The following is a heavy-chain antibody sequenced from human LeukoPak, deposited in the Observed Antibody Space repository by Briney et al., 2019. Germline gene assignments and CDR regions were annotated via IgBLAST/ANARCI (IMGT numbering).Heavy chain of an antibody. Sequence: PSETLSLTCTVSGGSISSHYWNWIRQPPGKGLEWIGYIYYSGSTNYNPSLKSRVTISVDTSKNQFSLKLSSVTAADTAVYYCARETTVVTPGRSDVFDIWGQGTMVTASS. CDR1: GGSISSHY. CDR3: ARETTVVTPGRSDVFDI. V-gene: IGHV4-59*11. J-gene: IGHJ3*02. CDR2: IYYSGST. D-gene: IGHD4-23*01.